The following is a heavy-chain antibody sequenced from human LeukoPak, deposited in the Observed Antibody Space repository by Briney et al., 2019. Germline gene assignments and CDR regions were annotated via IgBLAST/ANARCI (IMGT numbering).Heavy chain of an antibody. CDR1: GFTFSSYS. J-gene: IGHJ4*02. Sequence: GGSLRLSCAASGFTFSSYSMNWVRQAPGKGLEWVSYISSSSSTIYYADSVKGRFTISRDNAKNSLYLQMNSLRAEDTAVYYCAKDRREVRFLEWLFDYWGQGTLVTVSS. CDR3: AKDRREVRFLEWLFDY. V-gene: IGHV3-48*01. D-gene: IGHD3-3*01. CDR2: ISSSSSTI.